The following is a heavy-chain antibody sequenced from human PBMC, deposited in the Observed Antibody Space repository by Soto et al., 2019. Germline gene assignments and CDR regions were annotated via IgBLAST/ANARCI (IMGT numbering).Heavy chain of an antibody. V-gene: IGHV3-30*18. D-gene: IGHD7-27*01. J-gene: IGHJ6*02. CDR1: GFIFSTYG. CDR2: TSYDGSNK. Sequence: QVQLVESGGGVVQPGRSLRLSCAASGFIFSTYGMHWVRQAPGKGLEWVAVTSYDGSNKYYADSVKGRFTISRDNSKNTLYLQMNSLRAEDTAVYYCAKGGRALTFYYYGMDVWGQGTTVTVSS. CDR3: AKGGRALTFYYYGMDV.